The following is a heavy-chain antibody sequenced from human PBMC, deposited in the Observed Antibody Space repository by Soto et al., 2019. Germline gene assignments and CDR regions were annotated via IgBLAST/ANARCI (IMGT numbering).Heavy chain of an antibody. CDR3: ATWHEREHAFDV. CDR2: LYDVDGS. Sequence: DVQLVESGGGLIQPGESLRLSCAAFGLTISGKKYVAWVRQAPGKGLEWVSALYDVDGSFYADSVTGRFTTSSDSSKTTVYLQLNDLRPDDTAVYYCATWHEREHAFDVWGQGTTVPISS. D-gene: IGHD1-1*01. CDR1: GLTISGKKY. V-gene: IGHV3-53*01. J-gene: IGHJ3*01.